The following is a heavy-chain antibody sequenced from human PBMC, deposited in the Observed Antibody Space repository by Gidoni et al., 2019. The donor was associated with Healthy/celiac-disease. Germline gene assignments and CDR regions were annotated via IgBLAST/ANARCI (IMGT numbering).Heavy chain of an antibody. J-gene: IGHJ6*02. CDR1: GFTFSSYC. CDR3: ARERVGATQTYYYYGMDV. V-gene: IGHV3-33*01. Sequence: QVQLVASGGGVVQPGRSLRLSCAASGFTFSSYCVHWVRQAPGKGLEWVAVIWYDGSNKYYADSVKGRFTISRDNSKNTLYLQMNSLRAEDTAVYYCARERVGATQTYYYYGMDVWGQGTTVTVSS. D-gene: IGHD1-26*01. CDR2: IWYDGSNK.